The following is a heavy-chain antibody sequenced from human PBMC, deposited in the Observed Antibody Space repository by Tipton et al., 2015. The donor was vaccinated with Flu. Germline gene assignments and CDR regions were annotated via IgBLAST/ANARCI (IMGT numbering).Heavy chain of an antibody. D-gene: IGHD6-19*01. J-gene: IGHJ4*02. Sequence: TLSLTCTVSGGSISSVTYYWGWIRQSPGKGLEWIGNIYYSGNTYYNPSLKSRVTMSVDTSKNQFSLKLSSVTAADTAVYYCARGPEQWLVNPHYFDYWGQGTLVTVSS. CDR3: ARGPEQWLVNPHYFDY. V-gene: IGHV4-39*07. CDR1: GGSISSVTYY. CDR2: IYYSGNT.